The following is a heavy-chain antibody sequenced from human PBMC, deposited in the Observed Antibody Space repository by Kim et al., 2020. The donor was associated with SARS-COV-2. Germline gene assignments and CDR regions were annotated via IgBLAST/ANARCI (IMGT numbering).Heavy chain of an antibody. Sequence: GGSLRLSCTASGFTFSSYAMIWVRQGPGKGLEWVSVISAMGQFTYYADPLKGRITISRDNSGNIVYLQMSSLRVEDTGVYFCAKEDAMVRGATYGMDVWG. CDR1: GFTFSSYA. D-gene: IGHD3-10*01. CDR2: ISAMGQFT. J-gene: IGHJ6*01. V-gene: IGHV3-23*01. CDR3: AKEDAMVRGATYGMDV.